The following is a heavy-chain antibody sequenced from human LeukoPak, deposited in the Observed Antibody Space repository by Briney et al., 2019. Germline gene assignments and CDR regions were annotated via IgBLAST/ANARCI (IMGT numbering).Heavy chain of an antibody. CDR1: GGTFSSYA. Sequence: ASVKVSCKASGGTFSSYAISWVRRAPGQGVEGMGGIIPIFGTANYAQKFQGRVTITTDESTSTAYMELSSLRSEDTAVYYCGRDLGWRRETGGRLDYWGQGTLVTVSS. CDR3: GRDLGWRRETGGRLDY. J-gene: IGHJ4*02. D-gene: IGHD7-27*01. CDR2: IIPIFGTA. V-gene: IGHV1-69*05.